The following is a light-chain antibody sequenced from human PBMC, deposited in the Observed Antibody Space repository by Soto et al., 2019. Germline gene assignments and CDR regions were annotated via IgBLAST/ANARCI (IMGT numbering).Light chain of an antibody. CDR2: GAS. Sequence: ENVLTQSPVTLSLSPVERATLSCRASQSVSTNLAWYQQKAGQAPRLLIYGASTRATGIPARFSGSGSGTEFTLTISSLQSEDFAVYYCKQYSIWRKFGQGNKGAIK. CDR1: QSVSTN. V-gene: IGKV3-15*01. CDR3: KQYSIWRK. J-gene: IGKJ1*01.